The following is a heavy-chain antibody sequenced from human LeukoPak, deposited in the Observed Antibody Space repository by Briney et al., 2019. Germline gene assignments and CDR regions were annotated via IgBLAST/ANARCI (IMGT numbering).Heavy chain of an antibody. CDR1: GGSISSGGYY. D-gene: IGHD2-15*01. V-gene: IGHV4-30-2*01. J-gene: IGHJ4*02. CDR3: ARDSGYSDGNFDY. Sequence: SETLSLTCTVSGGSISSGGYYWSWIRQPPGKGLEWIGYIYHSGSTYYNPSLKSRVTISVDRSKNQFSLKLSSVTAADTAVYYCARDSGYSDGNFDYWGQGTLVTVSS. CDR2: IYHSGST.